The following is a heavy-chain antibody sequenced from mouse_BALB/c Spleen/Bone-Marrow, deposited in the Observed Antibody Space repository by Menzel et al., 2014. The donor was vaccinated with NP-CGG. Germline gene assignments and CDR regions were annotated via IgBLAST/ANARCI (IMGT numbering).Heavy chain of an antibody. J-gene: IGHJ3*01. Sequence: VQLRRSGAELVKPGASVKLSCTASGFNIKDTYMYWVKQRPEQGLEWIGRIDPANGNTKYDPKFQDKATITADTSSNTAYLQLSSLTSEDTAVYYCARYYYGSSLFAYWGQGTLVTVSA. V-gene: IGHV14-3*02. CDR2: IDPANGNT. CDR3: ARYYYGSSLFAY. CDR1: GFNIKDTY. D-gene: IGHD1-1*01.